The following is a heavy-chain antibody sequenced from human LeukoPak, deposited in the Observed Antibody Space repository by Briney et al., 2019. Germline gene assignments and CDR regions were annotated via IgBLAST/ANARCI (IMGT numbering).Heavy chain of an antibody. CDR3: ARESPVRFLEWLLPKPVFDY. Sequence: GGSLRLSCAASGFTFSSYAMHWVRQAPGKGLEWVAVISYDGSNKYYADSVKGRFTISRDNSKNTLYLQMNSLRAEDTAVYYCARESPVRFLEWLLPKPVFDYWGQGTLVTVSS. D-gene: IGHD3-3*01. V-gene: IGHV3-30-3*01. CDR1: GFTFSSYA. CDR2: ISYDGSNK. J-gene: IGHJ4*02.